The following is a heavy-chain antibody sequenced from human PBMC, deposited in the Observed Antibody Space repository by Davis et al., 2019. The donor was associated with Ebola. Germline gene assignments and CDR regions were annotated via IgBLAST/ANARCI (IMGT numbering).Heavy chain of an antibody. Sequence: GESLKISCAVSGFTFSSYDMHWLRQTIGKRLEWVSTIGIAADTYYPGSVKGRFTISRDNANNSLYLQMSSLRAGDTAVYHCVRGGSETYNFDYWGQGTLVTVSS. CDR1: GFTFSSYD. D-gene: IGHD5-24*01. CDR3: VRGGSETYNFDY. V-gene: IGHV3-13*01. J-gene: IGHJ4*02. CDR2: IGIAADT.